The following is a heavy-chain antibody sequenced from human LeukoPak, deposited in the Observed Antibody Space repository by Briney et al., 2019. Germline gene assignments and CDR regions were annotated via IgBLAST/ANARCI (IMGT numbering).Heavy chain of an antibody. J-gene: IGHJ5*02. CDR3: ATRTGPITMVRGVWFDP. Sequence: GASVKVSCKVSGYTLTELSMHWVRQAPGKGLEWMGGFDPEDGETIYAQKFQGRVTMTEGTSTDTAYMELSSLRSEDTAVYYCATRTGPITMVRGVWFDPWGQGTLVTVSS. D-gene: IGHD3-10*01. V-gene: IGHV1-24*01. CDR2: FDPEDGET. CDR1: GYTLTELS.